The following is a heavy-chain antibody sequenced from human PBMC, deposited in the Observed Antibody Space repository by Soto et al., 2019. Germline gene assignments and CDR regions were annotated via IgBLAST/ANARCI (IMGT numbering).Heavy chain of an antibody. Sequence: QVQLVQYGAEVKKPGASVKVSCKAFGYSFISYDITWVRQATGQGLEWMGWINPSSVHPGYAQKFQGRVTMTWNTSISTAYMELSGLRSEDTAVYYCARAAGGVLDPWGQGTLVTVSS. CDR3: ARAAGGVLDP. J-gene: IGHJ5*02. CDR1: GYSFISYD. V-gene: IGHV1-8*01. CDR2: INPSSVHP. D-gene: IGHD3-16*01.